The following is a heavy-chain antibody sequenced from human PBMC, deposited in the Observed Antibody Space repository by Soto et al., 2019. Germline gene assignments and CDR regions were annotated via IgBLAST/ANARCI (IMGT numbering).Heavy chain of an antibody. D-gene: IGHD1-20*01. CDR3: ARHYNTGAFFDY. J-gene: IGHJ4*02. CDR1: GASVSSSHY. V-gene: IGHV4-39*01. CDR2: FSYSGSP. Sequence: QLQLQESGPGLVKSSETLSLTCSVSGASVSSSHYWGWIRQPPGKGLEWIGSFSYSGSPYYSPSFKSRITISVDTSNNQFSLRVRSVTATDTSVYFCARHYNTGAFFDYWGQGKLVTVSS.